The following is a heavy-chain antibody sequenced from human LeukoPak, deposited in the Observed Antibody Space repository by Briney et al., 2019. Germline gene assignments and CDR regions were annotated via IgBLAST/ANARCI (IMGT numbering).Heavy chain of an antibody. D-gene: IGHD5-18*01. CDR2: IIPIFGTA. CDR1: GGTFSSYA. V-gene: IGHV1-69*05. CDR3: AWGTAMEIAPDY. Sequence: ASVKVSCKASGGTFSSYAISWVRQAPGQGLEWMGRIIPIFGTANYAQKFQGRVTITTDESTSTAYMELSSLRSEDTAVYYCAWGTAMEIAPDYWGQGTLVTVSS. J-gene: IGHJ4*02.